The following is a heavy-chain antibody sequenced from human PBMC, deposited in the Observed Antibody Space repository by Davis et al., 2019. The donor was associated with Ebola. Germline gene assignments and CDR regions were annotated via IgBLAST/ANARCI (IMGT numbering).Heavy chain of an antibody. Sequence: PSETLSLTCTVSGGSISSSSYYWGWIRQPPGKGLEWIGSIYYSGSTYYNPSLKSRVTISVDTSKNQFSLKLSSVTAADTAVYYCTRGWGQQRWFYYWGQGTLVTVSS. CDR2: IYYSGST. V-gene: IGHV4-39*07. CDR1: GGSISSSSYY. D-gene: IGHD6-13*01. J-gene: IGHJ4*02. CDR3: TRGWGQQRWFYY.